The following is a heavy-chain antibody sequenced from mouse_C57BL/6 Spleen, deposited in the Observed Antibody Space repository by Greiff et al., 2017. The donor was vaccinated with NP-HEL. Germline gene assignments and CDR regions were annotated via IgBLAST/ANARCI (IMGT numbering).Heavy chain of an antibody. CDR3: ARENSPWYFDV. J-gene: IGHJ1*03. D-gene: IGHD2-12*01. Sequence: DVHLVESGGGLVKPGGSLKLSCAASGFTFSSYAMSWVRQTPEKRLEWVATISDGGSYTYYPDNVKGRFTISRDNAKNNLYLQMSHLKSEDTAMYYCARENSPWYFDVWGTGTTVTVSS. CDR1: GFTFSSYA. CDR2: ISDGGSYT. V-gene: IGHV5-4*01.